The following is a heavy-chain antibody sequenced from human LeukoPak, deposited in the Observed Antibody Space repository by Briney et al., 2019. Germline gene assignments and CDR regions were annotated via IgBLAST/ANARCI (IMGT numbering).Heavy chain of an antibody. J-gene: IGHJ2*01. D-gene: IGHD6-13*01. Sequence: GGSLRLSCAASGFTFDDYAMHWVRQAPGKGLEWVSGISWNSGSIGYADSVKGRFTISRDNAKNSLYLQMNSLRAEDTALYYCAKDKSSWPYWYFDLWGRGTLVTVSS. CDR3: AKDKSSWPYWYFDL. CDR1: GFTFDDYA. CDR2: ISWNSGSI. V-gene: IGHV3-9*01.